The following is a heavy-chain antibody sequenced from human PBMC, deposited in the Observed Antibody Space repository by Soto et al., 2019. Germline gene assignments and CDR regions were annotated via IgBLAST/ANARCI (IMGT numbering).Heavy chain of an antibody. Sequence: GGSLRLSCAASGFTFSSYAMSWVRQAPGKGLEWVSAISGSGGSTYYADSVKGRFTISRDNSKSTLYLQMNSLRAEDTAVYYCAKDWIDIVVVPAAIDYYYYMDVWGKGTTVTVSS. CDR3: AKDWIDIVVVPAAIDYYYYMDV. J-gene: IGHJ6*03. CDR1: GFTFSSYA. D-gene: IGHD2-2*01. V-gene: IGHV3-23*01. CDR2: ISGSGGST.